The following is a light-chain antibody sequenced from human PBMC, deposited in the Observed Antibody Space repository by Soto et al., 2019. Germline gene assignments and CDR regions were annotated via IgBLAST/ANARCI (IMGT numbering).Light chain of an antibody. Sequence: QSALTQPRSVSGSPGQSVTISCTGTSSDVGGYNYVSWYQQHPGKAPKLMIYDVSKWPSGVPNRFSGSKSANTASLTISGLQAEDEADYYCCLYAGSYTYVFGTGTKVTVL. CDR3: CLYAGSYTYV. J-gene: IGLJ1*01. V-gene: IGLV2-11*01. CDR1: SSDVGGYNY. CDR2: DVS.